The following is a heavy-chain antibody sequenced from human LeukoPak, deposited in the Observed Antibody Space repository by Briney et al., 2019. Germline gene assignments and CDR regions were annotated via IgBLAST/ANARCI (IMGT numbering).Heavy chain of an antibody. CDR1: GGSISSGGYS. V-gene: IGHV4-30-2*01. J-gene: IGHJ5*02. CDR2: IYHSGST. Sequence: KPSQTLSLTCAVSGGSISSGGYSWSWIRQPPGKGLEWIGYIYHSGSTYYNPSLKSRVTISLDRSKNQFSLKLSSVTAADTAVYYCARNFLPDANWFDPWGQGTLVTVSP. CDR3: ARNFLPDANWFDP. D-gene: IGHD1-14*01.